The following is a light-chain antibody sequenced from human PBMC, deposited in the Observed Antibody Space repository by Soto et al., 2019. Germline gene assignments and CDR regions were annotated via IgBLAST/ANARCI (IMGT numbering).Light chain of an antibody. CDR2: GAS. CDR3: QPGHSGLT. Sequence: DIQMTQSPSSLSASIGDRVTITCRASQNIRNYLNWYQQKSGKAPKLLIYGASSLQSGVPSRFSGSGSGTDFTLTISSLESEDFATYHCQPGHSGLTFGGGTTVEI. J-gene: IGKJ4*01. V-gene: IGKV1-39*01. CDR1: QNIRNY.